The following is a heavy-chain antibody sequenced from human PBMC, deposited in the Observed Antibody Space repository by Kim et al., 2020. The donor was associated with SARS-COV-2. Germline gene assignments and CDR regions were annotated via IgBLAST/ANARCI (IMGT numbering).Heavy chain of an antibody. J-gene: IGHJ6*02. V-gene: IGHV4-39*01. D-gene: IGHD3-10*01. CDR3: ASGGSGSYPYYYYGMDV. Sequence: SETLSLTCTVSGGSISSSSYYWGWIRQPPGKGLEWIGSIYYSGSTYYNPSLKSRVTISVDTSKNQFSLKLSSVTAADTAVYYCASGGSGSYPYYYYGMDVWGQGTTVTVSS. CDR1: GGSISSSSYY. CDR2: IYYSGST.